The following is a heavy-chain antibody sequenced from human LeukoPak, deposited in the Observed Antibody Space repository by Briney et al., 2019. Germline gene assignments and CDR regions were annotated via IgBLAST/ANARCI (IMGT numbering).Heavy chain of an antibody. D-gene: IGHD1-26*01. CDR1: GGTFSSYA. J-gene: IGHJ4*02. CDR2: IIPIFGTA. CDR3: ARTQRGSFPFDY. V-gene: IGHV1-69*13. Sequence: SVKVSCKASGGTFSSYAISWVRQAPGQGLEWMGGIIPIFGTANYAQKFQGRVTITADESTSTAYMELSSLRSEDTAVYYCARTQRGSFPFDYWGQGTLVTVSS.